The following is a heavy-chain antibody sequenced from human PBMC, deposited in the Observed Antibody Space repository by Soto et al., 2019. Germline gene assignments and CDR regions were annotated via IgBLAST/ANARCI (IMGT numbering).Heavy chain of an antibody. CDR1: GFTFSSYA. J-gene: IGHJ3*02. CDR2: ISSNGGST. V-gene: IGHV3-64D*08. CDR3: VKESPSWNDVPLDAFDI. Sequence: PGGSLRLSCSASGFTFSSYAMHWVRQAPGKGLEYVSAISSNGGSTYYADSVKGRFTISRDNSKNTLYLQMSSLRAEDTAVYYCVKESPSWNDVPLDAFDIWGQGTMVTVS. D-gene: IGHD1-1*01.